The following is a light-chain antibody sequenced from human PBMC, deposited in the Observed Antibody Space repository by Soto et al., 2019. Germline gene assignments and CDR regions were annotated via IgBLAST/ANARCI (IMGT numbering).Light chain of an antibody. Sequence: QSVLTQPPSASGSPGQSVTISCTGSSNDLGGYNYVSWYQHHSGKAPKLIIYEVRERPSGVPDRFSGSKSGNTASLTVSGLQAEDEADYYCSSYGGSDNLIFGGGTKLTVL. CDR1: SNDLGGYNY. CDR3: SSYGGSDNLI. V-gene: IGLV2-8*01. CDR2: EVR. J-gene: IGLJ2*01.